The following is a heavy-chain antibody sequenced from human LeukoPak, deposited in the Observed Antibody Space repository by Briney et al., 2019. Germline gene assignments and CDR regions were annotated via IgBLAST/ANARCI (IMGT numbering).Heavy chain of an antibody. CDR2: IGPTGSDR. CDR1: GLTFSTSG. D-gene: IGHD1-14*01. V-gene: IGHV3-21*06. Sequence: GGSLRLSCTASGLTFSTSGFDWVRQAPGKGLEWVASIGPTGSDRYHADSIKGRFAISRDNANNFLYLQMNSLRAEDTAVYYCATETNGRHYDYWGQGTLLTVSS. J-gene: IGHJ4*02. CDR3: ATETNGRHYDY.